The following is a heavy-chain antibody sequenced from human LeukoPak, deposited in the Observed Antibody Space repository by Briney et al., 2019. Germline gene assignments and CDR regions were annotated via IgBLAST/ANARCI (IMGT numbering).Heavy chain of an antibody. CDR1: GFTFDDYA. D-gene: IGHD3-10*02. V-gene: IGHV3-48*03. J-gene: IGHJ6*04. Sequence: GGSLRLSCAASGFTFDDYAMHWVRQAPEKGLEWVSYISSSGSTIYYADSVKGRFTISRDNAKNSLYLQMNSLRAEDTAVYYCAELGITMIGGVWGKGTTVTISS. CDR3: AELGITMIGGV. CDR2: ISSSGSTI.